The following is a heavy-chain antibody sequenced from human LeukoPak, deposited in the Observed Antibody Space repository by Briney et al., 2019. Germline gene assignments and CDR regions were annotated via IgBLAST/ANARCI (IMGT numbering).Heavy chain of an antibody. Sequence: GGSLRLSCVASGFTFSAYDMPWVRQAPGKGLEWVSGINRSGRTYYTDSVKGRFTISRDNSKSTLYLEMNSLRAEDTAVYYCAQGGYFAFDFWGQGTMVTVSS. CDR2: INRSGRT. D-gene: IGHD2-2*03. V-gene: IGHV3-23*01. J-gene: IGHJ3*01. CDR1: GFTFSAYD. CDR3: AQGGYFAFDF.